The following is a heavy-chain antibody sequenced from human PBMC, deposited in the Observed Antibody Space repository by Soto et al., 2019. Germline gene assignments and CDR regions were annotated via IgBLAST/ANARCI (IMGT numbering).Heavy chain of an antibody. CDR1: GYSFTSHW. J-gene: IGHJ4*02. CDR3: ARNGDVTPFSLDH. Sequence: PGESLKISCKGSGYSFTSHWIGWVRQMPGKGLEWMGIIYPGDSDTRYSPSFQGQVTISADKSINTAYLQWSSLKASDTAMYYCARNGDVTPFSLDHWGQGTLVTVSS. V-gene: IGHV5-51*01. CDR2: IYPGDSDT. D-gene: IGHD2-15*01.